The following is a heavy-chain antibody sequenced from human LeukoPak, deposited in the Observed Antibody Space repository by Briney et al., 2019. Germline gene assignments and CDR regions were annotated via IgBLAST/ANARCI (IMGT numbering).Heavy chain of an antibody. CDR2: ISYDGSNK. Sequence: PGGSLRLSCAASGFTFSSYGMHWVRQAPGEGLEWVAVISYDGSNKYYADSVKGRFTISRDNSKNTLYLQMNSLRAEDTAVYYCAKDHYYGSGSYYPHHWGQGTLVTVSS. J-gene: IGHJ4*02. D-gene: IGHD3-10*01. CDR3: AKDHYYGSGSYYPHH. CDR1: GFTFSSYG. V-gene: IGHV3-30*18.